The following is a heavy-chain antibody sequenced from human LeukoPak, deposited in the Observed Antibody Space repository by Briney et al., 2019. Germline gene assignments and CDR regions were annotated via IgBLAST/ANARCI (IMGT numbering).Heavy chain of an antibody. CDR3: ARKSVFVVPAAMRNYYYYYYMDV. D-gene: IGHD2-2*01. CDR2: MNPNSGNT. J-gene: IGHJ6*03. V-gene: IGHV1-8*03. CDR1: GYTFTSYD. Sequence: ASVKVSCKASGYTFTSYDINWVRQATGQGLEWMGWMNPNSGNTGYAQKFQGRVTITRNTSISTAYMELSSLRSEDTAVYYCARKSVFVVPAAMRNYYYYYYMDVWGKGTTVTVSS.